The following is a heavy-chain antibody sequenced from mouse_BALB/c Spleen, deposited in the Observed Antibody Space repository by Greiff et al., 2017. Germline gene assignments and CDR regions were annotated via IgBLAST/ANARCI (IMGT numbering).Heavy chain of an antibody. V-gene: IGHV5-6-3*01. D-gene: IGHD4-1*02. Sequence: EVQGVESGGGLVQPGGSLKLSCAASGFTFSSYGMSWVRQTPDKRLELVATINSNGGSTYYPDSVKGRFTISRDNAKNTLYLQMSSLKSEDTAMYYCARAQLYYFDYWGQGTTLTVSS. J-gene: IGHJ2*01. CDR1: GFTFSSYG. CDR2: INSNGGST. CDR3: ARAQLYYFDY.